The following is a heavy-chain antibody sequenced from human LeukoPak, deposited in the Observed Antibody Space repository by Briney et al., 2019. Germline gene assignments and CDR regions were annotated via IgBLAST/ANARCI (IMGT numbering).Heavy chain of an antibody. CDR1: GFTFSSYE. CDR3: ARDFGTGTTDYYYYGMDV. D-gene: IGHD1-1*01. J-gene: IGHJ6*02. V-gene: IGHV3-48*03. CDR2: ISSSGSTI. Sequence: GGSLRLSCAASGFTFSSYEMNWVRQAPGKGLEWVSYISSSGSTIYYADSVKGRFTISRDNAKNSLYLQMNSLGAEDTAVYYCARDFGTGTTDYYYYGMDVWGQGTTVTVSS.